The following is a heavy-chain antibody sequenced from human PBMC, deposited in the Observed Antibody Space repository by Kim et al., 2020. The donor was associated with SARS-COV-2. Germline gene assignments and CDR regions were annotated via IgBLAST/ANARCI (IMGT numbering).Heavy chain of an antibody. V-gene: IGHV1-3*01. CDR1: GYTFTRYA. Sequence: ASVKVSCKASGYTFTRYAIHWVRQAPGQGLEWMGLISVGNGSTKYSQRFQGRVTFTRDTSTNTAYLELSSLRSEDTAMFYCARHIGITPPITNSPDAFDVWGQGTTVTVSS. J-gene: IGHJ3*01. CDR3: ARHIGITPPITNSPDAFDV. D-gene: IGHD3-10*01. CDR2: ISVGNGST.